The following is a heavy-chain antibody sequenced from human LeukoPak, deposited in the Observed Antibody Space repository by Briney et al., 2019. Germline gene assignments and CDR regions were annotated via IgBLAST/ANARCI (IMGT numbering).Heavy chain of an antibody. CDR3: ARGLGYCTSTTCLLPFDY. Sequence: GGSLRLSCAAAGFTFNNYAMGWVRQAPGKGLEWVSSISDNGDSTYYADSVRGRFTISRDNSKNTLYLQMNSLRAEDTAMYYCARGLGYCTSTTCLLPFDYWGQGTLVTVSS. D-gene: IGHD2-2*01. CDR2: ISDNGDST. CDR1: GFTFNNYA. V-gene: IGHV3-23*01. J-gene: IGHJ4*02.